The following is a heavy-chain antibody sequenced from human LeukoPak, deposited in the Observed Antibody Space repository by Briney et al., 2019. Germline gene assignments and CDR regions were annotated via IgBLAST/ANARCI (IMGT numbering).Heavy chain of an antibody. CDR1: GFTITNAR. J-gene: IGHJ4*02. CDR3: TTGYGHSDFDY. V-gene: IGHV3-15*01. CDR2: IKSKIDGGTT. Sequence: GGSLRLSCAASGFTITNARMGWVRKVPGKGLEPVGLIKSKIDGGTTDFAAPVKGRFTISIDDSKHTLYLQMNSLKSEDTGVYYCTTGYGHSDFDYWGQGTLVTVSS. D-gene: IGHD3-3*02.